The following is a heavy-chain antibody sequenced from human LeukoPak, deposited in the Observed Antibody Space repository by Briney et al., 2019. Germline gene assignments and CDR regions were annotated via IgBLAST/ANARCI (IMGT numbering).Heavy chain of an antibody. Sequence: GGSLRLACAASGFTFSSYSMNWVRQAPGKGLEWVSPISSSSTYIYYADSVKGRFTISRDNSKNSLFLQMNSLRAEDTAVYYCATPYRGWLRVGGYDIWGQGTMVTVSS. CDR3: ATPYRGWLRVGGYDI. CDR2: ISSSSTYI. J-gene: IGHJ3*02. CDR1: GFTFSSYS. D-gene: IGHD5-12*01. V-gene: IGHV3-21*01.